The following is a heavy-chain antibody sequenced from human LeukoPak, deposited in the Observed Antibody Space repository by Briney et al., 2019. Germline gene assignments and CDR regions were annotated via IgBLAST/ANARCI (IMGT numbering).Heavy chain of an antibody. CDR1: GGSISSSSYY. CDR2: IYYSGST. V-gene: IGHV4-39*07. J-gene: IGHJ4*02. CDR3: ARDYDLLSGSYGL. Sequence: PSETLSLTCTVSGGSISSSSYYWGWIRQPPGKGLEWIGSIYYSGSTYYNPSLKSRVTISVDTSKNQFSLKLSSVTAADTAVYYCARDYDLLSGSYGLWGQGTLVTVSS. D-gene: IGHD1-26*01.